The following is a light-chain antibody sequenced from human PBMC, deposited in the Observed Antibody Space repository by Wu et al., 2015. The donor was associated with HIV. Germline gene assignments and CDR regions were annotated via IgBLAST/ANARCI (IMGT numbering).Light chain of an antibody. J-gene: IGKJ1*01. V-gene: IGKV3-20*01. CDR2: GAT. CDR3: QHFGSSPGVTCT. CDR1: QRISSST. Sequence: ERATLSCRASQRISSSTLVWYQXKPGQAPRLLVYGATNRATGTPDRFSGSGSGTDFTLTISRLEPEDFAVYYCQHFGSSPGVTCTFGQGTKVEIK.